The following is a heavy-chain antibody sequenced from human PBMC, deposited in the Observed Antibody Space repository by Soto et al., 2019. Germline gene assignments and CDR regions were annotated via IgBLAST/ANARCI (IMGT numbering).Heavy chain of an antibody. J-gene: IGHJ5*02. Sequence: GGSLRLSCAASGFTFSSYSMGWVRQAPGKGLQWVSTISATGGSTYYADSVKGRFTVSRDSSKNMLYLHMNSLRAEDTAVYYCAKASRLYDNTHSFDPWGRGTLVTVSS. CDR1: GFTFSSYS. CDR2: ISATGGST. CDR3: AKASRLYDNTHSFDP. V-gene: IGHV3-23*01. D-gene: IGHD3-22*01.